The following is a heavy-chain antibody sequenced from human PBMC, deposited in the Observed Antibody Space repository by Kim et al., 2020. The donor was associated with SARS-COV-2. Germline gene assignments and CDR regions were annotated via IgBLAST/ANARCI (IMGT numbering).Heavy chain of an antibody. J-gene: IGHJ6*02. Sequence: KLQGRVTITTDTATSTAYMELRSLRSDDTAVYYCARDRMGSSHYYGMDVWGQGTTVTVSS. D-gene: IGHD6-6*01. V-gene: IGHV1-18*01. CDR3: ARDRMGSSHYYGMDV.